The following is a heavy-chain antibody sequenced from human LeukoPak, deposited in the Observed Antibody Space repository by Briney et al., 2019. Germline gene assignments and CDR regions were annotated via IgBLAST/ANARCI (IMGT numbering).Heavy chain of an antibody. V-gene: IGHV3-30*18. D-gene: IGHD3-22*01. CDR1: GISISSHG. CDR3: AKDPTQRNYDSDGYGDWYFDL. J-gene: IGHJ2*01. CDR2: ISYDGRNN. Sequence: GGSLRLSCAASGISISSHGMHWVRQAPGKGLEWVAVISYDGRNNNYADSVKGRITISRDNSKNSLYMQMNSLRAEDTAVYYCAKDPTQRNYDSDGYGDWYFDLSGRGTLVTVSS.